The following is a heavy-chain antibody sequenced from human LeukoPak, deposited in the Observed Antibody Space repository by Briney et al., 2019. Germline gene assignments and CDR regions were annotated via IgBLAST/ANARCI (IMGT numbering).Heavy chain of an antibody. V-gene: IGHV4-59*01. CDR1: GGSISTYY. CDR3: ATTRTGYFDY. J-gene: IGHJ4*02. Sequence: SETLSLTCTVSGGSISTYYWNWIRQPPGKGLEWIGYIYHSGSTNYNPSLQSRVTISVDTSKNQFSLNLNSVTAADTAVYYCATTRTGYFDYWGQGTLVTVSS. D-gene: IGHD7-27*01. CDR2: IYHSGST.